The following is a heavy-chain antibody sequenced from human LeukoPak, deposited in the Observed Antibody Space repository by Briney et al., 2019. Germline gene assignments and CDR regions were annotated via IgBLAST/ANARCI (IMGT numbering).Heavy chain of an antibody. CDR3: ARRRDFIDY. V-gene: IGHV3-48*04. CDR2: SSSSGSTI. Sequence: GGSLRLSCAASGFTFNSYAMSWVRQAPGKGLEWVSYSSSSGSTIYYADSVKGRFAISRDSAKNSLYLQMNSLRAEDTAVYYCARRRDFIDYWGQGTLVTVSS. D-gene: IGHD3/OR15-3a*01. CDR1: GFTFNSYA. J-gene: IGHJ4*02.